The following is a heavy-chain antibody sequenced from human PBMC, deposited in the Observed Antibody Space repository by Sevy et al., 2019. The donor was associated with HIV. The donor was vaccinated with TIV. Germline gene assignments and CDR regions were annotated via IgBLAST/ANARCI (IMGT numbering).Heavy chain of an antibody. CDR3: AREGCTKPHDY. Sequence: LSLTCAASGLTFSKYSMSWVRQPPGKGLEWVSTLSFGCGEINYADSVKGRFTISRDNSKSSVYLQMNNLRPEDTAVYYCAREGCTKPHDYWGQGTLVTVSS. CDR1: GLTFSKYS. D-gene: IGHD2-8*01. CDR2: LSFGCGEI. J-gene: IGHJ4*02. V-gene: IGHV3-23*01.